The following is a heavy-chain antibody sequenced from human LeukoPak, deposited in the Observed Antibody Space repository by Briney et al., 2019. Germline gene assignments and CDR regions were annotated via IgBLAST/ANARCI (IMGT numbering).Heavy chain of an antibody. CDR2: ISAYNGNT. D-gene: IGHD3-9*01. J-gene: IGHJ5*02. CDR1: VYTFTSYG. V-gene: IGHV1-18*01. Sequence: ASVKVSCKASVYTFTSYGISWVRQAPGQGLEWMGWISAYNGNTNYAQKLQGRVTMTTDTPTSTAYMELRSLRSDDTAVYYCARVVNFDRSHLPPWGQGTLVTVSS. CDR3: ARVVNFDRSHLPP.